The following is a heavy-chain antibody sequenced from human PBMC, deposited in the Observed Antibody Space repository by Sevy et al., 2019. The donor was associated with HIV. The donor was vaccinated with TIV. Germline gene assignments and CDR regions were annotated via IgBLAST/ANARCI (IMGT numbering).Heavy chain of an antibody. V-gene: IGHV3-23*01. Sequence: GGSLRLSCAASGFTFSKYSMSWVRQPPGKGLEWVSTLSFGCGEINYADSVKGRFTISRDNSKSSVYLQMNNLRPEDTAVYYCAGGGCTKPHDYWGQGTLVTGSS. CDR2: LSFGCGEI. CDR3: AGGGCTKPHDY. D-gene: IGHD2-8*01. J-gene: IGHJ4*02. CDR1: GFTFSKYS.